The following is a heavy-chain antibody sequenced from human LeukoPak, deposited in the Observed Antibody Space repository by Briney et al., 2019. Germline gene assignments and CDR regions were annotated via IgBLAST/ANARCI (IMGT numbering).Heavy chain of an antibody. Sequence: GGSLRLSCAASGFTFSSYCMSWVRQAPGKGLEGVANIKQDGSEKYYLDSVKGRFTISSDNAKNSLYLQINSLRAEDTAVYYCAREGFWGPFDSWGQGTLVTVSS. CDR1: GFTFSSYC. CDR3: AREGFWGPFDS. V-gene: IGHV3-7*01. CDR2: IKQDGSEK. J-gene: IGHJ4*02. D-gene: IGHD3-16*01.